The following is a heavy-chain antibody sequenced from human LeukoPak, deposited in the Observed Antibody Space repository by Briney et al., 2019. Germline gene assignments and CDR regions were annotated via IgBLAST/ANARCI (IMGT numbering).Heavy chain of an antibody. CDR3: AKAMGYNWNFPIDY. CDR1: GFTFRSYW. CDR2: IKQDGSET. D-gene: IGHD1-7*01. J-gene: IGHJ4*02. V-gene: IGHV3-7*01. Sequence: GGSLRLSCAASGFTFRSYWMTWVRQSPGKGLEWVANIKQDGSETYYADSVKGRFTISRDNAKRSLYLQMNSLRAEDTAVYYCAKAMGYNWNFPIDYWGQGTLVTVSS.